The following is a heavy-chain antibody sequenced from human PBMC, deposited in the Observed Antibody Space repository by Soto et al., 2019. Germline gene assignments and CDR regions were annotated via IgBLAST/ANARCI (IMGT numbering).Heavy chain of an antibody. Sequence: SETLSLTCAVYGGSFSGYYWSWIRQPPGKGLEWIGEINHSGSTNYNPSLKSRVTISVDTSKNQFSLKLSSVTAADTAVYYCARVAKARTITMVRVGYYYYGMDVWGQGTTVTVSS. CDR3: ARVAKARTITMVRVGYYYYGMDV. D-gene: IGHD3-10*01. CDR1: GGSFSGYY. V-gene: IGHV4-34*01. CDR2: INHSGST. J-gene: IGHJ6*02.